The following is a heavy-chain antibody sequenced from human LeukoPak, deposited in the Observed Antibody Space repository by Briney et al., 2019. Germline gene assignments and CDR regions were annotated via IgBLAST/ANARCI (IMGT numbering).Heavy chain of an antibody. J-gene: IGHJ4*02. D-gene: IGHD3-22*01. CDR2: IYYSGST. Sequence: SETLSLTCTVSGVSISSYYWSWIRQPPGKGLEWIGYIYYSGSTNYNPSLKSRVTISVDTSKNQFSLKLSSVTAADTAVCYCARARDSSGPHFDYWGQGTLVTVSS. V-gene: IGHV4-59*01. CDR1: GVSISSYY. CDR3: ARARDSSGPHFDY.